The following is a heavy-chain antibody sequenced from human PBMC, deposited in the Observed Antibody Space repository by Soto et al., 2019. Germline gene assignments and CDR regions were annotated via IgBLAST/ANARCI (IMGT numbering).Heavy chain of an antibody. J-gene: IGHJ5*01. CDR3: STRAYDTNGYYRFDP. D-gene: IGHD3-22*01. CDR1: GGSFSGHS. CDR2: INHSGRV. Sequence: SETLSLTCAVYGGSFSGHSWTWIRQSPGKGLEWIGDINHSGRVNYSPSLKSRVTISLDTSKNQFSLTLSAVTAADTAMYYCSTRAYDTNGYYRFDPWGQGTLVTAPQ. V-gene: IGHV4-34*01.